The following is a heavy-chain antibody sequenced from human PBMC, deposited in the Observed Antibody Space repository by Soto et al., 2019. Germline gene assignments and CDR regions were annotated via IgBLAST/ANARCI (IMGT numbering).Heavy chain of an antibody. CDR2: IYSGGST. CDR3: ARVGYCSGGSCTSYYYYGMDV. CDR1: GFTVSSNY. D-gene: IGHD2-15*01. V-gene: IGHV3-53*04. Sequence: EVQLVESGGGLVQPGGSLRLSCAASGFTVSSNYMSWVRQAPGKGLEWVSVIYSGGSTYYADSVKGRFTISRHNSKNTLYLQMNSLRAEDTAMYYCARVGYCSGGSCTSYYYYGMDVWGQGTTVTVSS. J-gene: IGHJ6*02.